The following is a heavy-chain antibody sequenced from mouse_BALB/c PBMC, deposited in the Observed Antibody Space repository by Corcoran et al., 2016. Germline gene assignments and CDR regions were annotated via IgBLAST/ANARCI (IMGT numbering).Heavy chain of an antibody. V-gene: IGHV1S136*01. J-gene: IGHJ3*01. Sequence: EVQLQQSGPELVKPGASVKMSCKASGYTFTSYVMHWVKQKPGQGLEWIGYINPYNDGTKYNEKVNGKATLTSAKSSSTAYMELSSLPSGDSAVDYGARLGLAYWGQGTLVTVSA. CDR3: ARLGLAY. CDR1: GYTFTSYV. CDR2: INPYNDGT. D-gene: IGHD4-1*01.